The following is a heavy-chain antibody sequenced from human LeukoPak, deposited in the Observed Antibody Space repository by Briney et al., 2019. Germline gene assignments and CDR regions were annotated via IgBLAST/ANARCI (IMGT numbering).Heavy chain of an antibody. D-gene: IGHD2-2*01. CDR3: AREYQPLSYSHPLYAFDI. Sequence: SETLSLTCTVSGGSISSYYWSWIRQPPGKGLEWIGYIYYSGSTNYNPSLKSRVTISVDTSKNQFSLKLSSVTAADTAVYYCAREYQPLSYSHPLYAFDIWGQGTMVTVSS. J-gene: IGHJ3*02. V-gene: IGHV4-59*01. CDR2: IYYSGST. CDR1: GGSISSYY.